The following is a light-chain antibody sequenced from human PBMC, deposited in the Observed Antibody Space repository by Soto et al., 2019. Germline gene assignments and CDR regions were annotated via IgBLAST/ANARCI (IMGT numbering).Light chain of an antibody. CDR2: GNN. CDR3: AAWDDTLNGWV. V-gene: IGLV1-44*01. Sequence: QSVLTQSPSASGTPGQRVTLSCSGSSSNIGSNAVNWYQHLPGTAPKLLIYGNNQRPSGVPDRISGSKSGTSASLAIAGLQSQDEAEYYCAAWDDTLNGWVFGGGTKLTVL. CDR1: SSNIGSNA. J-gene: IGLJ3*02.